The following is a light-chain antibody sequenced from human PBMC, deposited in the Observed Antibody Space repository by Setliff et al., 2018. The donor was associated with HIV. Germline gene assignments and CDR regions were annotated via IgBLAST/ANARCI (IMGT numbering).Light chain of an antibody. J-gene: IGLJ1*01. V-gene: IGLV2-14*03. Sequence: QSVLAQPASVSGSPGQSITFSCTGASSDFGGYNYVSWYEQHPGKAPKLMIYDVSKRPSGVSNRFSGSKSGNTASLTISGLQAEDEADYYCSSYTSRNTYVFGTGTKVTVL. CDR2: DVS. CDR3: SSYTSRNTYV. CDR1: SSDFGGYNY.